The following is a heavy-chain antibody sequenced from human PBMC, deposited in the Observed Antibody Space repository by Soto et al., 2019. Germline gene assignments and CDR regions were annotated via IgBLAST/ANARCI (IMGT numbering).Heavy chain of an antibody. CDR1: GGTFSTYA. J-gene: IGHJ6*02. V-gene: IGHV1-69*12. D-gene: IGHD1-1*01. CDR3: ARDKDRVQLGGNYYYGMDV. Sequence: QVQLVQSGAEVMQPGSSVRVSCKASGGTFSTYAISWVRQAPGQGLEWMGGIIPIFGTADYAQKFQGRVTITADXPXTXAXLELSSLRSEDTAVYFCARDKDRVQLGGNYYYGMDVWGQGTTVTVSS. CDR2: IIPIFGTA.